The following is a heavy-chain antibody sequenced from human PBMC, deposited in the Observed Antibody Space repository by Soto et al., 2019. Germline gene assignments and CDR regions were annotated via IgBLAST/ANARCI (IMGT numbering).Heavy chain of an antibody. Sequence: SETLSLTCTVSGGSISSSSYYWGWIRQPPGKGLEWIGSIYYSGSTYYNPSLKSRVTISVDTSKNQFSLKLSSVTAADTAVYYCANLRGVAVAGFDYWGQGTLVTVSS. CDR3: ANLRGVAVAGFDY. CDR2: IYYSGST. V-gene: IGHV4-39*01. CDR1: GGSISSSSYY. D-gene: IGHD6-19*01. J-gene: IGHJ4*02.